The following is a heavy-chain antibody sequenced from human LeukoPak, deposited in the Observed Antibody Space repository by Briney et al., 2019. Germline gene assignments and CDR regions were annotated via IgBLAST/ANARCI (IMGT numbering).Heavy chain of an antibody. CDR2: ISPYNGNT. D-gene: IGHD3-22*01. J-gene: IGHJ4*02. CDR1: GYTFTSYG. V-gene: IGHV1-18*01. CDR3: ARLYYYDSSGYFDY. Sequence: ASVKVSCKASGYTFTSYGISWVRQAPGQGLEWMGWISPYNGNTNYAQKLQGRVTMTTDTSTSTAYMELRSLRSDDTAVYYCARLYYYDSSGYFDYWGQGTLVTVSS.